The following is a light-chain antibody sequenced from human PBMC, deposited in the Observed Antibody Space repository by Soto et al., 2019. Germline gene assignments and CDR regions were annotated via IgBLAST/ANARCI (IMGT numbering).Light chain of an antibody. Sequence: QMTQYPSTLSASVGDRVTITCRASQNINTWLAWYQQKPGTAPRLLIYDVSTLQSGVPSRLSGSVSGTEFTLTITSLQPDDSAIFYCQQYDGYFGPGTKV. CDR3: QQYDGY. V-gene: IGKV1-5*01. J-gene: IGKJ3*01. CDR1: QNINTW. CDR2: DVS.